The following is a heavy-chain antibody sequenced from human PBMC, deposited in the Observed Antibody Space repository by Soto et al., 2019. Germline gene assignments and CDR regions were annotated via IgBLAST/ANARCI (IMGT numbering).Heavy chain of an antibody. CDR1: GYTFTSYH. V-gene: IGHV1-18*01. CDR3: ARDTPPTDY. J-gene: IGHJ4*02. Sequence: QVKLVQSGAEVKKPGASVKVSCKTSGYTFTSYHISWGRQPPGQGLEWMGWISAYNTNTNYAQKFQGRFTMTTDTLTSTAYMELRSLRSDDTAVYYCARDTPPTDYWGQGTLVTVSS. CDR2: ISAYNTNT.